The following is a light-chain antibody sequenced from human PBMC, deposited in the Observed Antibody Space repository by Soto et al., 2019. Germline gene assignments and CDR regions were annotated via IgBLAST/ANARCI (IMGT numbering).Light chain of an antibody. Sequence: QAPSSRTACLGDRVLNTCLASQSISSWLAWYQQKPGKAPKLLIYDASSLESGVPSRFSGSGSGIEFTLTISSLQPDDFSAYYIEQDKSYPWMVSQGTKVDIK. V-gene: IGKV1-5*01. CDR1: QSISSW. J-gene: IGKJ1*01. CDR2: DAS. CDR3: EQDKSYPWM.